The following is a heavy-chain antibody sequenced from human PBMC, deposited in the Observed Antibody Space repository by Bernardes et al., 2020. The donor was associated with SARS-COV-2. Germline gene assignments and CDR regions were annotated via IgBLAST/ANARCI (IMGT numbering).Heavy chain of an antibody. J-gene: IGHJ5*02. CDR2: IYYSGST. D-gene: IGHD5-18*01. CDR3: ARTKIQLWTARWFDP. V-gene: IGHV4-39*01. CDR1: GGSISSSSYY. Sequence: SETLSLTCTVSGGSISSSSYYWGWIRQPPGKGLEWIGSIYYSGSTYYNPSLKSRVTISVDTSKNQFSLKLSSVTAADTAVYYCARTKIQLWTARWFDPWGQGTLVTVSS.